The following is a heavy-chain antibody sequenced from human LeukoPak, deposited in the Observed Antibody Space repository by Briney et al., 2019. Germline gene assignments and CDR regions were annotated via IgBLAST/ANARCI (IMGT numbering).Heavy chain of an antibody. CDR1: GTSITSYH. V-gene: IGHV4-59*08. CDR2: YSGST. Sequence: SETLSLTCTVSGTSITSYHWSWIRQPPGKGLEWIGSYSGSTNYNPSLKSRVTISVDTSKNQFSLKLSSVTAADTAVYYCARHEAWFDPWGQGTLVTVSS. J-gene: IGHJ5*02. CDR3: ARHEAWFDP.